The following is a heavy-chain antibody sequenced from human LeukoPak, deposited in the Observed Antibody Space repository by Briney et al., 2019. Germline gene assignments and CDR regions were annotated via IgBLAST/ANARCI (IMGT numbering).Heavy chain of an antibody. Sequence: SQTLSLICTVSGGSISSGSYYWSWIRQPAGKGLEWIGRIYTSGSTNYNPSLKSRVTILVDTSKNQFSLKLSSVTAADTAVYYCARDAVRYFDWLLHQHAFDIWGQGTMVTVSS. J-gene: IGHJ3*02. V-gene: IGHV4-61*02. CDR3: ARDAVRYFDWLLHQHAFDI. CDR2: IYTSGST. CDR1: GGSISSGSYY. D-gene: IGHD3-9*01.